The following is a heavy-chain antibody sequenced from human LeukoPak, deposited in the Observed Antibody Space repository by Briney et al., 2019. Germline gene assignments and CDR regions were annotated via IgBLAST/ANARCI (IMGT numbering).Heavy chain of an antibody. J-gene: IGHJ3*02. Sequence: GASVKVSCKASGYTFNIYHIHWVRQAPGQGLEWMGRINPKTGDTNYAQKFQGRVTLTRDTSITTAYMELSSLKSDDTAIYYCSRDHRYNSPLDTFDIWGQGTMVTLSS. CDR3: SRDHRYNSPLDTFDI. CDR2: INPKTGDT. CDR1: GYTFNIYH. D-gene: IGHD1-14*01. V-gene: IGHV1-2*06.